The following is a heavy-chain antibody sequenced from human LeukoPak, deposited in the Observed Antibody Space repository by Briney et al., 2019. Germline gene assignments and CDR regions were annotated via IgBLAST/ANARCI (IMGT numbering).Heavy chain of an antibody. CDR1: GFTFSTAW. CDR2: IKSKTDGGTT. V-gene: IGHV3-15*01. J-gene: IGHJ4*02. Sequence: GGSLRLSCAASGFTFSTAWMSWVRQAPGKGLEWFGRIKSKTDGGTTDYAAPVKGRFTISRDDSKNTLYLQMNTLKNEDTAVYYCTTDVLNPGYYDNSDYGSCGQGTLVTVSS. D-gene: IGHD3-16*01. CDR3: TTDVLNPGYYDNSDYGS.